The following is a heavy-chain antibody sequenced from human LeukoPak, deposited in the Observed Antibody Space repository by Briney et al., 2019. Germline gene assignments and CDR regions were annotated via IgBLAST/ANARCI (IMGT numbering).Heavy chain of an antibody. Sequence: SETLSLTCTVSGGSISSSSYYWGWIRQPPGKGLEWIGSIYYSGSTYYNPSLKSRVTISVDTSKNQFSLKLSSVTAADTAVYYCARSSSSSIRPKYYFDYWGQGTLVTVSS. V-gene: IGHV4-39*07. CDR3: ARSSSSSIRPKYYFDY. D-gene: IGHD6-13*01. CDR2: IYYSGST. CDR1: GGSISSSSYY. J-gene: IGHJ4*02.